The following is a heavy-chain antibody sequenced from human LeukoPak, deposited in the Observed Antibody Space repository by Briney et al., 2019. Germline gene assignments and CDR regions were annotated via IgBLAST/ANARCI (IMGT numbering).Heavy chain of an antibody. Sequence: GGSLRLSCAASGFTFSSNFMSWVRQAPGEGLEWVSVIYSGGRAEYADSVKGRFTISRDNSRNMLYLQMNSLRAEDTAVYYCARGAIADAFDIWGQGTMVTVSS. CDR1: GFTFSSNF. V-gene: IGHV3-66*01. J-gene: IGHJ3*02. D-gene: IGHD2-2*02. CDR3: ARGAIADAFDI. CDR2: IYSGGRA.